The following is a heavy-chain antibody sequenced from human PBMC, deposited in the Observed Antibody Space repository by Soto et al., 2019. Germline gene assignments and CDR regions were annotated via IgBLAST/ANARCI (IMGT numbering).Heavy chain of an antibody. CDR2: ISSSGSTI. CDR1: GFTFSSYE. V-gene: IGHV3-48*03. CDR3: ARVSRFTIFGVAYRGMDV. J-gene: IGHJ6*02. D-gene: IGHD3-3*01. Sequence: VGSLRLSCAASGFTFSSYEMNWVRQAPGKGLEWVSYISSSGSTIYYADSVKGRFTISRDNAKNSLYLQMNSLRAEDTAVYYCARVSRFTIFGVAYRGMDVWGQGTTVTVSS.